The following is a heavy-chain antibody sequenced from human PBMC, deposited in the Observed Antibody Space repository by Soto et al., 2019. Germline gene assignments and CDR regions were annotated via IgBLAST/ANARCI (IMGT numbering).Heavy chain of an antibody. CDR3: ARTGGYSSSWYKWFDP. Sequence: ASVKVSYKASGYTFTSYGISWVRQAPGQGLEWMGWISAYNGNTNYARKLQGRVTMTTDTSTSTAYMELRSLRSDDTAVYYCARTGGYSSSWYKWFDPWGQGTLVTVSS. CDR1: GYTFTSYG. CDR2: ISAYNGNT. J-gene: IGHJ5*02. D-gene: IGHD6-13*01. V-gene: IGHV1-18*01.